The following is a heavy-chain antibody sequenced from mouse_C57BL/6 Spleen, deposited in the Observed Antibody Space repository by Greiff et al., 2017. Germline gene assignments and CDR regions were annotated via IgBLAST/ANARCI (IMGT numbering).Heavy chain of an antibody. CDR3: TRGYYGYDGFAY. D-gene: IGHD2-2*01. V-gene: IGHV1-15*01. Sequence: QVHVKQSGAELVRPGASVTLSCKASGYTFTDYEMHWVKQTPVHGLEWLGAIDPETGGTAYNQKFKGKAILTADKSSSTAYMELRSLTSEDSAVYYCTRGYYGYDGFAYWGQGTLVTVSA. CDR1: GYTFTDYE. J-gene: IGHJ3*01. CDR2: IDPETGGT.